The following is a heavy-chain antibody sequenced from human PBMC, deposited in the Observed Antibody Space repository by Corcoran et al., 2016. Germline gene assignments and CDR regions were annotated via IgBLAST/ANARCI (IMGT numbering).Heavy chain of an antibody. D-gene: IGHD6-13*01. CDR3: ARDRGVYSSSRARGQNWFDP. V-gene: IGHV1-46*01. CDR1: GYTFTSYY. Sequence: QVQLVQSGAEVKKPGASVKVSCKASGYTFTSYYMHWVRQAPGQGLEWMGIINPSGGSTSYAQKFQGRVTMTRDTSTSTVYMELSSLRSEDTAVYYCARDRGVYSSSRARGQNWFDPWGQGTLVTVSS. CDR2: INPSGGST. J-gene: IGHJ5*02.